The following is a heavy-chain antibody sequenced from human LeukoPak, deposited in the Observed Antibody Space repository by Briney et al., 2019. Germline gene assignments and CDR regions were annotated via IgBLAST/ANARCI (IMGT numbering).Heavy chain of an antibody. D-gene: IGHD4-23*01. V-gene: IGHV1-18*01. CDR2: ISAYNGNT. Sequence: ASVKVSCKASGYTFTSYGISWVRQAPGQGLEWMGWISAYNGNTNYAQKLQGRVTMTTDTSTSTAYMELRNLRSDDTAVYYCARGERDYGGSYYYYGMDVWGQGTTVTVSS. CDR3: ARGERDYGGSYYYYGMDV. CDR1: GYTFTSYG. J-gene: IGHJ6*02.